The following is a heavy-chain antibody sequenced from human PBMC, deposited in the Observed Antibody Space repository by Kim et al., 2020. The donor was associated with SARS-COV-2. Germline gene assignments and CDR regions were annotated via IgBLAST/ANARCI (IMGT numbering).Heavy chain of an antibody. CDR2: IDPSDSYT. CDR1: GYSFTSYW. V-gene: IGHV5-10-1*01. Sequence: GESLKISCKGSGYSFTSYWISWVRQMPGKGLEWMGRIDPSDSYTNYSPSFQGHVTISADKSISTAYLQWSSLKASDTAMYYCARASTPTTYYYDSSGSGMDVWGQGTTVTVSS. D-gene: IGHD3-22*01. J-gene: IGHJ6*02. CDR3: ARASTPTTYYYDSSGSGMDV.